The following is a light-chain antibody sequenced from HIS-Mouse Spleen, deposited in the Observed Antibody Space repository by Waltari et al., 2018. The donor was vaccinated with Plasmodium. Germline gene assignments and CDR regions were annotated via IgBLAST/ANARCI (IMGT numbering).Light chain of an antibody. Sequence: EIVLTQSPDTLSLSPGERATLSCRASQSVSRSYLAWYQHKPGQAHRPLIYGASSRATGIPDRFSGSGSGSDFTLTISRLEPEDFAVYYCQQYGSSPPLTFGGGTKVEIK. J-gene: IGKJ4*01. CDR3: QQYGSSPPLT. V-gene: IGKV3-20*01. CDR1: QSVSRSY. CDR2: GAS.